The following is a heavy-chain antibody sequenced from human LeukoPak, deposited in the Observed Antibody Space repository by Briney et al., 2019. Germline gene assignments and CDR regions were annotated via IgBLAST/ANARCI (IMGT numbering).Heavy chain of an antibody. V-gene: IGHV3-23*01. CDR2: ISGSGAGT. CDR3: AKEIRYCSGSSCYNFDY. J-gene: IGHJ4*02. D-gene: IGHD2-2*02. Sequence: GGSLRLSCTAPGFTSSNYAMTWVRQAPGKGLEWVSSISGSGAGTYYADSVKGRFTISRDNSKNTLYLQMNSLRAEDTAIYYCAKEIRYCSGSSCYNFDYWGQGTLVTVSS. CDR1: GFTSSNYA.